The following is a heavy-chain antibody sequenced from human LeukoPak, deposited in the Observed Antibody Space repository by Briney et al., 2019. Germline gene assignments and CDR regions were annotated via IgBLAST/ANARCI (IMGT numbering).Heavy chain of an antibody. D-gene: IGHD2-2*01. V-gene: IGHV3-30*04. CDR2: ISYDGSNK. J-gene: IGHJ4*02. CDR1: GFTFSSYA. Sequence: GGSLRLSCAASGFTFSSYAMHWVRQAPGKGLEWEAVISYDGSNKYYADSVKGRLTISRDNSKNTLYLQMNSLRAEDTAVYYCARANVVVPAAIDYWGQGTLVTVSS. CDR3: ARANVVVPAAIDY.